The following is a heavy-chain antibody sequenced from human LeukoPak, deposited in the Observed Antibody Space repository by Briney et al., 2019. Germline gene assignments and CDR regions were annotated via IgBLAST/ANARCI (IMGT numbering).Heavy chain of an antibody. CDR1: GFTFDDYA. CDR2: ISWNSGSI. V-gene: IGHV3-9*03. D-gene: IGHD5-24*01. Sequence: GGSLRLSCAASGFTFDDYAMHWVRHALGKGLEWVSGISWNSGSIGYADSVKGRFTISRDNAKNSLYLQMNSLRAEDMALYYCARGRDGYNGIGDYWGQGTLVTVSS. CDR3: ARGRDGYNGIGDY. J-gene: IGHJ4*02.